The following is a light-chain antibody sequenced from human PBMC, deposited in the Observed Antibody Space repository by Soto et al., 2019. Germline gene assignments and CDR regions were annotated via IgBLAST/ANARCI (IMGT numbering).Light chain of an antibody. Sequence: IVVTQSPGTLSLSPGERATLSCKASQTISSSFLAWYQQKPGQAPRLLISDASNRATGIPARFSGGGSGTDFTLTISRLEPEDFAVYYCQHYSSSPPAITFGQGTRLEIK. CDR2: DAS. V-gene: IGKV3-20*01. J-gene: IGKJ5*01. CDR3: QHYSSSPPAIT. CDR1: QTISSSF.